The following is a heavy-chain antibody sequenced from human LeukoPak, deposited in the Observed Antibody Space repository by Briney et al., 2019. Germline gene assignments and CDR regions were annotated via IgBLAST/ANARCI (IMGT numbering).Heavy chain of an antibody. CDR3: AKAVAPAAIPGGNWFDP. J-gene: IGHJ5*02. Sequence: SETLSLTCAVYGGSFSGYYWNWIRQPPGKGLEWIGEITHSGSTNYNPSLKSRVTISVDTSKNQFSLKLSSVTAADTAVYYCAKAVAPAAIPGGNWFDPWGQGTLVTVSS. V-gene: IGHV4-34*01. D-gene: IGHD2-2*01. CDR1: GGSFSGYY. CDR2: ITHSGST.